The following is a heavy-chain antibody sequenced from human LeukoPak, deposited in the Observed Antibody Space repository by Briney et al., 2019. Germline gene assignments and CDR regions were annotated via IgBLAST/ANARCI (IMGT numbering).Heavy chain of an antibody. CDR2: IIPTLGIA. CDR3: ARQYCSGGSCYHIPLDY. CDR1: GGTFSSYT. J-gene: IGHJ4*02. D-gene: IGHD2-15*01. V-gene: IGHV1-69*02. Sequence: SVKVSCKASGGTFSSYTISWVRQAPGQGLEWMGRIIPTLGIANYAQKFQGRVTITADKSTSTAYMELSSLRSEDTAVYYCARQYCSGGSCYHIPLDYWGQGTLVTVSS.